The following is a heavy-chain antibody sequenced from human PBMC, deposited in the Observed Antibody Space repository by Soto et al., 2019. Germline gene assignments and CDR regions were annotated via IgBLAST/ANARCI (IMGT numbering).Heavy chain of an antibody. Sequence: SATLSLTCTDSGGSLISTCWTWVRQPPGKGLEWSGFMYNSGSTHYNPSLKSRVTISLDTSKNQFSLSLRSVTAADTAVYYCASMGYHYGSGSYPLDYWGQGTLLTVSS. D-gene: IGHD3-10*01. V-gene: IGHV4-59*08. CDR2: MYNSGST. J-gene: IGHJ4*02. CDR1: GGSLISTC. CDR3: ASMGYHYGSGSYPLDY.